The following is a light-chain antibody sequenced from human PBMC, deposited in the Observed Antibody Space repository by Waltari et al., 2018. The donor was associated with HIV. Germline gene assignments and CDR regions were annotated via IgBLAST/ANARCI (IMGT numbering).Light chain of an antibody. CDR2: EVS. Sequence: QSALTQPASVSGSPGQSITISCTGTSSDVGGYNYVSWYQQHPGKAPKLMIYEVSNRPSGFSNRFSGSKAGNTASLTISGLQAEDEADYYCNSYTSSSTWVVGGGTKLTVL. J-gene: IGLJ3*02. V-gene: IGLV2-14*01. CDR3: NSYTSSSTWV. CDR1: SSDVGGYNY.